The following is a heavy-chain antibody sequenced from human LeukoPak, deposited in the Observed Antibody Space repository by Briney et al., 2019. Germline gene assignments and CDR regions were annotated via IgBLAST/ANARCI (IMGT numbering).Heavy chain of an antibody. J-gene: IGHJ4*02. Sequence: SETLSLTCTVSGGSISSTSYYWGWIRQPPGKGLEWIGSIFYSGSPYYNPSLKSRVTISVDTSKNQFSLKLSSVTAADTAVYYCASSIMITFGGVIVRDYWGQGTLVTVSS. V-gene: IGHV4-39*07. CDR2: IFYSGSP. D-gene: IGHD3-16*02. CDR3: ASSIMITFGGVIVRDY. CDR1: GGSISSTSYY.